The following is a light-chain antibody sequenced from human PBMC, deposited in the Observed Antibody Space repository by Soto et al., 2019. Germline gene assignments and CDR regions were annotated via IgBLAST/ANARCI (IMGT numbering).Light chain of an antibody. CDR3: QQGNSFPLT. CDR1: QRLSSW. J-gene: IGKJ4*01. CDR2: DAS. Sequence: DIQMTQSPSTLSTSVGDRVTITCRASQRLSSWLAWYQQKPGKAPKLLISDASSLQSGDPSRFSGSGSGTDFTLTISSLQPEDLGTYYCQQGNSFPLTFGGGTKVDIK. V-gene: IGKV1-12*01.